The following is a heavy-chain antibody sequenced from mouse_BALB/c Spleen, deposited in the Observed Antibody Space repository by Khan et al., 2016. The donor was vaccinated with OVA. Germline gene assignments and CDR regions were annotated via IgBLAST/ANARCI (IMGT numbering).Heavy chain of an antibody. CDR3: ARAKGWDNAMDY. D-gene: IGHD4-1*01. Sequence: QVQLKESGPGLVAPSQSLSITCTVSGFSLTSYGVHWVRQPPGKGLEWLGVIWAGGSTNYNSALMSRLSISTYNFKSHVFLKMNSLQTDDTAMCYGARAKGWDNAMDYWGQGTSVTVSS. CDR2: IWAGGST. J-gene: IGHJ4*01. V-gene: IGHV2-9*02. CDR1: GFSLTSYG.